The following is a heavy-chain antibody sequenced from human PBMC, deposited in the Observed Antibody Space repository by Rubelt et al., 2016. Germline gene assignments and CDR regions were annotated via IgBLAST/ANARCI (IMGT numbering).Heavy chain of an antibody. CDR2: ISGSGGTT. Sequence: AASGFNFNNYGMSWVRQAPGKGLEWVSSISGSGGTTYYADSLRGRFAISRDNSKNTVFLQMNSLRVEDTAVYYCAKSTMLVEPYCSDYWGQGALVTVSS. J-gene: IGHJ4*02. D-gene: IGHD3-10*02. CDR1: GFNFNNYG. V-gene: IGHV3-23*01. CDR3: AKSTMLVEPYCSDY.